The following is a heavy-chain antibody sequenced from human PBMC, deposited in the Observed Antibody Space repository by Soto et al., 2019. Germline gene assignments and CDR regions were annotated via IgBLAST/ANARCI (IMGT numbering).Heavy chain of an antibody. D-gene: IGHD3-16*01. CDR2: IYYSGDT. CDR3: ASSGMFGGLLVY. J-gene: IGHJ4*02. V-gene: IGHV4-59*02. Sequence: QVHLQESGPGLVKPSETLSLTCTVSGDSVSSYYWSWIRRPPGKGLEWIGYIYYSGDTIYNPSLKRRVTISVVTSKNQCSLKPSSVTAADTAVYYCASSGMFGGLLVYWGRGALVTVTS. CDR1: GDSVSSYY.